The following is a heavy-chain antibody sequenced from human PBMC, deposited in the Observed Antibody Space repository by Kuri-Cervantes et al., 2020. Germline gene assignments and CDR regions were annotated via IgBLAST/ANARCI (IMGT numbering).Heavy chain of an antibody. CDR2: VWYDGSNK. V-gene: IGHV3-33*01. J-gene: IGHJ4*02. Sequence: LSLTCAASGFSFSTNGMHWVRQAPGKGLEWVAVVWYDGSNKYYADFVKGRFTISRDNSKNTLYLQMNSLRAEDTAVYYCARSPRYDSSGYRDYFDYWGQGTLVTVSS. D-gene: IGHD3-22*01. CDR3: ARSPRYDSSGYRDYFDY. CDR1: GFSFSTNG.